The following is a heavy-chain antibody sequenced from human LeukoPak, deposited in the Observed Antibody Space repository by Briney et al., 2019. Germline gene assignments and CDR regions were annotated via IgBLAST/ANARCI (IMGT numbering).Heavy chain of an antibody. D-gene: IGHD3-10*01. CDR3: ARVGFPTYYYYMDV. CDR2: ININTGNP. CDR1: GYTFTSYD. Sequence: GASVKVSCKASGYTFTSYDINWVRQATGQGLEWMGWININTGNPTYAQGFTGRFVFSLDTSVSTAYLQISSLKAEDTAMYYCARVGFPTYYYYMDVWGKGTTVTVSS. V-gene: IGHV7-4-1*02. J-gene: IGHJ6*03.